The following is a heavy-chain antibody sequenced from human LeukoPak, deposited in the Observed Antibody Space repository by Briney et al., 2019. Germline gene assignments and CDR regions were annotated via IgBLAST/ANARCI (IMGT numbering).Heavy chain of an antibody. CDR3: ARDRMDYDFWSGYRPRYYYGMDV. V-gene: IGHV3-9*01. CDR1: GFTFDDYA. Sequence: PGGSLRLSCAASGFTFDDYAMHWVRQAPGKGLEWVSGISWNSGSIGYVDSVKGRFTISRDNAKNSLYLQMNSLRAEDTAVYYRARDRMDYDFWSGYRPRYYYGMDVWGQGTTVTVSS. CDR2: ISWNSGSI. D-gene: IGHD3-3*01. J-gene: IGHJ6*02.